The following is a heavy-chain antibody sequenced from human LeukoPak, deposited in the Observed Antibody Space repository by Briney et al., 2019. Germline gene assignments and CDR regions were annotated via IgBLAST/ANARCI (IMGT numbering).Heavy chain of an antibody. CDR2: ISWNSNRK. D-gene: IGHD2-15*01. CDR3: AKDLTDSLYYYGMDV. Sequence: PGRSLTLSCAASGFTFDDYAIHWVRQAPGKGLEWVSGISWNSNRKVYADSVKGRFTISRDNAKNSLYLQMNSLTAEDTALYYCAKDLTDSLYYYGMDVWGQGTTVTVSS. J-gene: IGHJ6*02. V-gene: IGHV3-9*01. CDR1: GFTFDDYA.